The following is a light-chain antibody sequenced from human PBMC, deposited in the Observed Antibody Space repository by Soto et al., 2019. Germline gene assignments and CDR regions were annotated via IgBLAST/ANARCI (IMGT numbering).Light chain of an antibody. CDR1: QDITNY. Sequence: DIQMTQSPSTLSGSVGDRVTITCQASQDITNYLNWYQQKPGKAPRLLLYDASSLETGVPSRFSGSGSGTDFTFTISSLQPGDIATYYCQHYDHLPITFGQGTRLEIK. V-gene: IGKV1-33*01. CDR3: QHYDHLPIT. J-gene: IGKJ5*01. CDR2: DAS.